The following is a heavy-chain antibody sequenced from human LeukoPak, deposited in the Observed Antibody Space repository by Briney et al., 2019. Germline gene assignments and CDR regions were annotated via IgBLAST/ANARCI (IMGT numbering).Heavy chain of an antibody. Sequence: GASVKVSCKASGYTFTSYYMHWVRQAPGQGLEWMGIINPSGGSTSYAQKFQGGVTMTRDTSTSTVYMELSSLRSEDTAVYYCAILHYYDSSGYQNFDYWGQGTLVTVSS. D-gene: IGHD3-22*01. J-gene: IGHJ4*02. V-gene: IGHV1-46*01. CDR2: INPSGGST. CDR1: GYTFTSYY. CDR3: AILHYYDSSGYQNFDY.